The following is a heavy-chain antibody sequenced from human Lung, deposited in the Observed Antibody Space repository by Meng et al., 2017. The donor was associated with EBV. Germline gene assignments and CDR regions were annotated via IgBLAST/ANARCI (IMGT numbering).Heavy chain of an antibody. J-gene: IGHJ4*02. CDR2: INDSGST. V-gene: IGHV4-34*01. CDR1: GGSLSGSFSGYY. Sequence: HVQLQQWSQGLLQPLEPLFLHCAVYGGSLSGSFSGYYWSWIRQAPGKGLEWIGEINDSGSTDYNPSLKSRLTISVDRSKSQFSLELSSVTAADTAVYYCARSTFDYWGQGTLVTVAS. CDR3: ARSTFDY. D-gene: IGHD1-26*01.